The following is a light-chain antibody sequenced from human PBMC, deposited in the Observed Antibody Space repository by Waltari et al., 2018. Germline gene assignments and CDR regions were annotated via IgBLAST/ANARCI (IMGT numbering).Light chain of an antibody. CDR1: DSNIGAGYD. V-gene: IGLV1-40*01. CDR3: QSYDRSLTGSWV. CDR2: GNT. J-gene: IGLJ3*02. Sequence: QSVLTQPPSVSGAPGQRVTISCTGSDSNIGAGYDVHWYKQLPGTAPKLLIYGNTNRPSGVSDRFSGSKSGTSGSRAITGLQAEDEAYYYCQSYDRSLTGSWVFGGGTKLTVL.